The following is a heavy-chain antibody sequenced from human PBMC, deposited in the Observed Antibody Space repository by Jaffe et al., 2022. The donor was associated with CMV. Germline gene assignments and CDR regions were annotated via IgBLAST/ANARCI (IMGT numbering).Heavy chain of an antibody. Sequence: EVQLVESGGGLVKPGGSLRLSCAASGFTFGFYSMNWVRQAPGKGLEWVSSISSSSSYIYYADSVKGRFTISRDNAKNSLYLQMNSLRAEDTAVYYCARSRGGVGGYYFDYWGQGTLVTVSS. V-gene: IGHV3-21*01. J-gene: IGHJ4*02. CDR2: ISSSSSYI. D-gene: IGHD3-22*01. CDR1: GFTFGFYS. CDR3: ARSRGGVGGYYFDY.